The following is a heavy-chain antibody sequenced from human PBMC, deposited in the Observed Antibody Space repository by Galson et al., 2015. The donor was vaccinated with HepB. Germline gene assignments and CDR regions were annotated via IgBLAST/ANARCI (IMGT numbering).Heavy chain of an antibody. D-gene: IGHD4-17*01. CDR1: GFTFSNAL. CDR2: IKSKTEGGTT. Sequence: SLRLSCAASGFTFSNALMSWVRQAPGKGLEWVGRIKSKTEGGTTDYAAPVKGRFSISRDDSKGTLYLQMNSLKTEDTAVYYCTTVTVTVQNYYYQYGMDLWGQGTTVTVSS. V-gene: IGHV3-15*01. CDR3: TTVTVTVQNYYYQYGMDL. J-gene: IGHJ6*02.